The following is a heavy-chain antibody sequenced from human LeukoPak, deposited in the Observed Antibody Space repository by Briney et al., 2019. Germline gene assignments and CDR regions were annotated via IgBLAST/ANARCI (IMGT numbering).Heavy chain of an antibody. V-gene: IGHV4-38-2*02. CDR3: ARHKSVSYDAFDL. J-gene: IGHJ3*01. CDR2: IHHSGST. D-gene: IGHD3-10*01. CDR1: GYSISSGYY. Sequence: PSETLSLTCIVSGYSISSGYYWGWIRQPPGKGLEWIGNIHHSGSTYYNPSLKSRVTTSVDTSKNQLSLELTSVTAADTAVYYCARHKSVSYDAFDLWGRGTMVTVSS.